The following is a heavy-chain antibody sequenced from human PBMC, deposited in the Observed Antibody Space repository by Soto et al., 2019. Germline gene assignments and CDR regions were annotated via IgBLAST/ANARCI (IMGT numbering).Heavy chain of an antibody. Sequence: EVQLVESGGGLVKPGGSLRLSCAASGFTFSNAWMSWVRQAPGKGLEWAGRIKSKTDGGTTDYAAPVKGRFTISRDDSKNTLYLQMNSLKTEDTAVYYCTTATYSSGYPFDYWGQGTLVTVSS. V-gene: IGHV3-15*01. CDR1: GFTFSNAW. D-gene: IGHD3-22*01. CDR3: TTATYSSGYPFDY. J-gene: IGHJ4*02. CDR2: IKSKTDGGTT.